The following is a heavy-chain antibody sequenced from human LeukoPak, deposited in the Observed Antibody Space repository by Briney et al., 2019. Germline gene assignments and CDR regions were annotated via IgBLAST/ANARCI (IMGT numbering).Heavy chain of an antibody. V-gene: IGHV3-30-3*01. Sequence: GGSLRLSCAASGFTFSRYAMHWVRQAPGKGLECVAVILYDGSKKEYADSVKGRFTISRDNSKNTLYLQMNSLRAEDTAVYYCARGGLHYYDSSDFDHWGQGTQVTVSS. CDR3: ARGGLHYYDSSDFDH. D-gene: IGHD3-22*01. J-gene: IGHJ4*02. CDR1: GFTFSRYA. CDR2: ILYDGSKK.